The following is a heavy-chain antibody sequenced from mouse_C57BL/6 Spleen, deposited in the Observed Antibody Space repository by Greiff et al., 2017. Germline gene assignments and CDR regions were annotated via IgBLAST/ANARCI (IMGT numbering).Heavy chain of an antibody. CDR1: GYAFSSSW. D-gene: IGHD2-12*01. V-gene: IGHV1-82*01. CDR2: IYPGDGDT. J-gene: IGHJ4*01. CDR3: ARHYMDAMDD. Sequence: VQLQQSGPELVKPGASVKISCKASGYAFSSSWMNWVKQRPGKGLEWIGRIYPGDGDTNYNGKFKGKATLTADKSSSTAYMQLSSLTSEDTAVYFCARHYMDAMDDGGQGTSVTVSS.